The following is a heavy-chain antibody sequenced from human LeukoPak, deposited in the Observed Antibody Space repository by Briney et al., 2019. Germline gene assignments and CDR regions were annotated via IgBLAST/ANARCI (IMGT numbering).Heavy chain of an antibody. V-gene: IGHV4-39*01. CDR1: SGSLSSSSYY. J-gene: IGHJ4*02. Sequence: PSETLSLTCTVSSGSLSSSSYYWGWIRQPPGRGLEWIGSIYYSGSAYYNPSLKSRVTMSVDTSKNQFSLELSSVTAAGTAVYYCASLHYDSSGYYGKLFDYWGQGTLVTVSS. D-gene: IGHD3-22*01. CDR2: IYYSGSA. CDR3: ASLHYDSSGYYGKLFDY.